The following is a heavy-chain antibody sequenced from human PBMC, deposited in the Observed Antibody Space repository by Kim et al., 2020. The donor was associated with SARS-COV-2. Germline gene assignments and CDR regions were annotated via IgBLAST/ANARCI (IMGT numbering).Heavy chain of an antibody. J-gene: IGHJ5*02. V-gene: IGHV4-4*02. CDR1: GDSISTNNW. D-gene: IGHD6-13*01. Sequence: SETLSLTCVVFGDSISTNNWWSWVRQPPGKGLQWIGEIYQSGSTNYNPSLKSRVTMSVDKSKNQFSLILSSVTASDTALYYCARAPYSTTWNWLDPWGQG. CDR2: IYQSGST. CDR3: ARAPYSTTWNWLDP.